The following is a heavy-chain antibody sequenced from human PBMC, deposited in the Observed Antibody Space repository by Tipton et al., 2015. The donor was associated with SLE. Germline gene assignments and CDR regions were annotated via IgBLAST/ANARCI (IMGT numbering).Heavy chain of an antibody. CDR3: ARDPGVPIPARVFDI. Sequence: TLSLTCTVSGGSISDYCWTWIRQSPGKRLERIGYIYNPGTTNYNPSLKSRVTISLDTSMNQFSLKLNSVTAADTAVYYCARDPGVPIPARVFDIWGQGKLVTVS. CDR1: GGSISDYC. J-gene: IGHJ3*02. V-gene: IGHV4-59*01. CDR2: IYNPGTT. D-gene: IGHD3-3*01.